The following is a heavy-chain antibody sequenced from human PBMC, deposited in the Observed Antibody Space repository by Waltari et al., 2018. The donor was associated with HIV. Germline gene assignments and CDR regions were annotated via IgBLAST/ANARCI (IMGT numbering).Heavy chain of an antibody. J-gene: IGHJ4*02. CDR3: ARERYCSGGSCPFDY. CDR2: IYYSGST. V-gene: IGHV4-39*07. D-gene: IGHD2-15*01. Sequence: QLQLPESGPGLVKPSETLSLTCTVPGGSIRSSRYYRGWILQPPGKGLEWIGSIYYSGSTYYNPSLKSRVTISVDTSKNQFSLKLSSVTAADTAVYYCARERYCSGGSCPFDYWGQGTLVTVSS. CDR1: GGSIRSSRYY.